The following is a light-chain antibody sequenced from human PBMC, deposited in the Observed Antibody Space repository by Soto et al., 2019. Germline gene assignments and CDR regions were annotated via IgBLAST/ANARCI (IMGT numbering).Light chain of an antibody. CDR2: GAS. V-gene: IGKV3-20*01. CDR3: QQYNNWPLT. J-gene: IGKJ4*01. CDR1: QSVSSSY. Sequence: PGERATLSCRASQSVSSSYLAWYQQKPGQAPRLLIYGASSRATGIPDRFSGSGSGTDFTLTISRLEPEDFEVYYCQQYNNWPLTFGGGTKVDI.